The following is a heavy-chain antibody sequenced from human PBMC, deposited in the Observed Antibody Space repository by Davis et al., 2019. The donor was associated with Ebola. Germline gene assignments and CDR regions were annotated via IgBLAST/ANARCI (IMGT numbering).Heavy chain of an antibody. J-gene: IGHJ4*02. CDR1: GFTFSGSA. CDR3: TTTYYYGSGSRDY. CDR2: IRSKANSFAT. Sequence: GGSLRLSCAASGFTFSGSAMHWVRQASGKGLEWVGRIRSKANSFATAYAASVKGRFTISRDDSKNTAYLQMNSLKTEDTAVYYCTTTYYYGSGSRDYWGQGTLVTVSS. D-gene: IGHD3-10*01. V-gene: IGHV3-73*01.